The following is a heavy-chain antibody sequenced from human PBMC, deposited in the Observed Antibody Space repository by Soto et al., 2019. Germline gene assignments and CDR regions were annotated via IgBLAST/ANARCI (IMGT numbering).Heavy chain of an antibody. CDR2: IKQDGSEK. D-gene: IGHD6-13*01. Sequence: EVQLVESGGGLVQPGGSLRLSCAASGFTFSSSWMSWVRQAPGKGLEWVANIKQDGSEKYYVDSVKGRFTISRDNAKNSLYLQMNSLRAEDTAVYYCASGLVAALFDYWGQGTLVTVSS. CDR3: ASGLVAALFDY. V-gene: IGHV3-7*01. CDR1: GFTFSSSW. J-gene: IGHJ4*02.